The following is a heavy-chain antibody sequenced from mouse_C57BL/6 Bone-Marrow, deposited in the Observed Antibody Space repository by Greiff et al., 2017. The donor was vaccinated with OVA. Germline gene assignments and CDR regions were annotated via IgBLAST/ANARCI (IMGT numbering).Heavy chain of an antibody. D-gene: IGHD2-1*01. V-gene: IGHV1-7*01. Sequence: QVQLKQSGAELAKPGASVKLSCKASGYTFTSYWMHWVKQRPGQGLEWIGYINPSSGYTKYNQKFKDKATLTADKSSSTAYMQLSSLTYEDSAVYYCARRNGNYDYAMDYWGQGTSVTVSS. CDR2: INPSSGYT. CDR1: GYTFTSYW. J-gene: IGHJ4*01. CDR3: ARRNGNYDYAMDY.